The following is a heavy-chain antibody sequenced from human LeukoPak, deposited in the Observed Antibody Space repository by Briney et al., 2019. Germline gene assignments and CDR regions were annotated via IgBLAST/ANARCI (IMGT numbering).Heavy chain of an antibody. J-gene: IGHJ5*02. V-gene: IGHV3-73*01. CDR2: IRSKANSCAT. D-gene: IGHD6-6*01. Sequence: GGSLKLSCAASGFTFSGSAMHWVRQASGKGLEWVGRIRSKANSCATAYAASVKGRFTISRDDSKNTAYLQMNSLKTEDTAVYYCTRPYSSSSGNWFDPWGQGTLVTVSS. CDR1: GFTFSGSA. CDR3: TRPYSSSSGNWFDP.